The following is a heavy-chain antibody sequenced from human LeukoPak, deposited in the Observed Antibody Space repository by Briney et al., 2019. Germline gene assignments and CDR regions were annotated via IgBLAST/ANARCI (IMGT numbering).Heavy chain of an antibody. CDR3: AREYYDFWSGYYTNWFDP. CDR2: INSDGSST. J-gene: IGHJ5*02. V-gene: IGHV3-74*01. Sequence: QPGGSLRLSCAASGFTFSSYWMHWVRQAPGKGLVWVSRINSDGSSTSYADPVKGRFTISRDNAKNTLYLQMNSLRAEDTAVYYCAREYYDFWSGYYTNWFDPWGQGTLVTVSS. CDR1: GFTFSSYW. D-gene: IGHD3-3*01.